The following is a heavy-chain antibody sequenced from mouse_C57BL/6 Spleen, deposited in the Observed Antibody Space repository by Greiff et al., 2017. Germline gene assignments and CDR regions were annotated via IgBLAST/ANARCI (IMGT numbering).Heavy chain of an antibody. CDR1: GYTFTSYW. CDR3: ARNYDDDGPDY. Sequence: VKLQQPGAELVRPGSSVKLSCKASGYTFTSYWMHWVKQRPIQGLDWIGNIDPSDSETHYNQKFKDKATLTVDKSSSTAYMQLSSLTSEDSAVYYCARNYDDDGPDYWGQGTTLTVSS. CDR2: IDPSDSET. D-gene: IGHD2-4*01. J-gene: IGHJ2*01. V-gene: IGHV1-52*01.